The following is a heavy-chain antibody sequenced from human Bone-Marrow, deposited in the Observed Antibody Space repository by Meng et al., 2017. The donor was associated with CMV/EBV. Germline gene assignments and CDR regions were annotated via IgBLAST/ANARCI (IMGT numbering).Heavy chain of an antibody. CDR3: ARDRYLLDY. J-gene: IGHJ4*02. CDR2: INPDGGTT. D-gene: IGHD1-14*01. Sequence: ASVKVSCKASGYTFITYYIHWVRQAPGQGLEWMGRINPDGGTTTYAQKFQGGVTLTSDTSTSTVYMELSSLRSEDTAVYYCARDRYLLDYWGQGTLVTVSS. V-gene: IGHV1-46*01. CDR1: GYTFITYY.